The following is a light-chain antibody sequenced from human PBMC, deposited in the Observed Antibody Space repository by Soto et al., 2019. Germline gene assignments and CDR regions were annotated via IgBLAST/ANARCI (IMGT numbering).Light chain of an antibody. CDR2: YDS. V-gene: IGLV3-21*04. CDR1: NIGNKS. CDR3: QVWDSSSDLRV. Sequence: SYELTQPPSVSVAPGKTATITCGGNNIGNKSVHWYQQKPGQAPVLVIYYDSDRPSGIPERFSGDNSGNTATLTISRVEAGDEADYYCQVWDSSSDLRVFGGGTKLTVL. J-gene: IGLJ2*01.